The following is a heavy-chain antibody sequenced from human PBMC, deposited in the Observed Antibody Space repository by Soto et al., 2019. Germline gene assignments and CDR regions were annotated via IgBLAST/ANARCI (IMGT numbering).Heavy chain of an antibody. D-gene: IGHD2-2*01. Sequence: QVQLVQSGAEVKKPGASVKVSCKASGYTFTGYYMHWVRQAPGQGLEWMGWINPNRGGTNYAQKFQGRVTMTRDTAIRTAYLELSRLRSDDTAVYYCACAQKYQLQDYYGMDVWGQGTTVTVAS. CDR2: INPNRGGT. CDR1: GYTFTGYY. J-gene: IGHJ6*02. CDR3: ACAQKYQLQDYYGMDV. V-gene: IGHV1-2*02.